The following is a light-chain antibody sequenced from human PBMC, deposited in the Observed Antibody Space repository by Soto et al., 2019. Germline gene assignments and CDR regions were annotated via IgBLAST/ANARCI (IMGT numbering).Light chain of an antibody. CDR1: QVIISY. Sequence: DIQMTQSPSSLSASVGDRVTITCRSSQVIISYVSWYQQRPGQAPKLLVIGASTLRTGVPSRFSARGSGTDFPLSISNLQPEDLASYYCQQTHSVPYTFGQGTRLEI. V-gene: IGKV1-39*01. CDR2: GAS. J-gene: IGKJ2*01. CDR3: QQTHSVPYT.